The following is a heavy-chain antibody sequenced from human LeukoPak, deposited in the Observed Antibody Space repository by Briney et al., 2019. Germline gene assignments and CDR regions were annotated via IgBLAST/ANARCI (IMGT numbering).Heavy chain of an antibody. CDR1: GFTFSDYY. D-gene: IGHD3-3*01. J-gene: IGHJ6*03. CDR2: ISSSGSTI. V-gene: IGHV3-11*04. CDR3: ASGWSGYYNYYYYMDV. Sequence: GGSLRLSCAASGFTFSDYYMSWIRQAPGKGLEWVSYISSSGSTIYYADSVKGRFTISRDNAKNSLYLQMNSLRAEDTAVYYCASGWSGYYNYYYYMDVGGKGTTVTVSS.